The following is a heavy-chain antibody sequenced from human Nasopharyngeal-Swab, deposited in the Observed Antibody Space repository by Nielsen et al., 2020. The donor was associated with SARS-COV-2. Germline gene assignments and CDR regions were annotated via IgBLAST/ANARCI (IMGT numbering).Heavy chain of an antibody. CDR1: GFTFSSYS. V-gene: IGHV3-21*01. CDR2: ISSSSSYI. J-gene: IGHJ6*03. Sequence: GESLKISCAASGFTFSSYSMNWVRQAPGKGLEWVSSISSSSSYIYYADSVKGRFTISRDNAKNSLYLQMNSLRAEDTAVYYCASGRFLEWGDYYYMDVWGKGTTVTVSS. D-gene: IGHD3-3*01. CDR3: ASGRFLEWGDYYYMDV.